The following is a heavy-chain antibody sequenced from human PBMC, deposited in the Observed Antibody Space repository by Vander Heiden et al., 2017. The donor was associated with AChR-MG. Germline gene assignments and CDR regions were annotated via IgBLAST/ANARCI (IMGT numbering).Heavy chain of an antibody. D-gene: IGHD6-13*01. CDR3: ARAAAAGTAGGYYYYGMDV. Sequence: QVQLVQSGAEVKKPGSSVKVSCKAYGGTFSSYAIGWVRQAPGQGLGWMGGIIPIFGTANYAQKFQGRFTITADKSTSTAYMELSSLRSEDTAVYYCARAAAAGTAGGYYYYGMDVWGQGTTVTVSS. CDR1: GGTFSSYA. V-gene: IGHV1-69*06. J-gene: IGHJ6*02. CDR2: IIPIFGTA.